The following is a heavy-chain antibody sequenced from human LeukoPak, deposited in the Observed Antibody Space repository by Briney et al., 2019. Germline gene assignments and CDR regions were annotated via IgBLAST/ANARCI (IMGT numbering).Heavy chain of an antibody. D-gene: IGHD3-22*01. CDR3: ARIMIVVDTISQGNTGFDY. V-gene: IGHV1-8*01. J-gene: IGHJ4*02. CDR2: MNPNSGNT. CDR1: GYTFTSYD. Sequence: ASVKVSCKASGYTFTSYDINWVRQATGQGLEWMGWMNPNSGNTGYAQKFQGRVTMTRSTSISTAYMELSSLRSEDTAVYYCARIMIVVDTISQGNTGFDYWGQGTLVTVSS.